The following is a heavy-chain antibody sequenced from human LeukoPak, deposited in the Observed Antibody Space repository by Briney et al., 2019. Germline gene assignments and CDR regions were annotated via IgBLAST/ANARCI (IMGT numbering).Heavy chain of an antibody. V-gene: IGHV3-30*04. D-gene: IGHD6-6*01. Sequence: QPGGSLRLSCAASGFTFSSYAMHWVRQAPGKGLEWVAVISYDGSNKYYADSVKGRFTISRDNSKNTLYLQMNSLRAEDTAVYYCARDTSIAARLIFGQVGYFDYWGQGTLVTVSS. CDR1: GFTFSSYA. J-gene: IGHJ4*02. CDR3: ARDTSIAARLIFGQVGYFDY. CDR2: ISYDGSNK.